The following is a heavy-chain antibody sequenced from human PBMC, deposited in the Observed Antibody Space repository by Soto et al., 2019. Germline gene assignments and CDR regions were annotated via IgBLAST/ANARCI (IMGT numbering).Heavy chain of an antibody. CDR3: ATKGRWYVGYSYYGMDV. V-gene: IGHV1-24*01. CDR1: GYTLTELS. Sequence: ASVKVSCKVSGYTLTELSMHWVRQAPGKGLEWMGGFDPEDGETIYAQKFQGRVTMTEDTSTDTAYMELSSLRSEDTAVYYCATKGRWYVGYSYYGMDVWGQGTTVTVSS. D-gene: IGHD6-13*01. CDR2: FDPEDGET. J-gene: IGHJ6*02.